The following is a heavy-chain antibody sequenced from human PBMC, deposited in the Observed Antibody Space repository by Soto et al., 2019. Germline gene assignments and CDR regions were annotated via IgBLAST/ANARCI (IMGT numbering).Heavy chain of an antibody. D-gene: IGHD2-21*02. V-gene: IGHV1-3*05. Sequence: QVQLVQSGAEEKKPGASVKVSCKASGYTFTSYAMHWVRQAPGQRLEWMGWINAGNGNTKYSQKFQGRVTITRDTAAGTAYMELSSLRSEDTAVYYCARSFVVVTALGYWGQGALVAVSS. CDR1: GYTFTSYA. CDR2: INAGNGNT. CDR3: ARSFVVVTALGY. J-gene: IGHJ4*02.